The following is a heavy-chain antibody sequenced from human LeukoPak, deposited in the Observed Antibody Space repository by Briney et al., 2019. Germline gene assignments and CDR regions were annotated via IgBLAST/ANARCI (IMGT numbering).Heavy chain of an antibody. CDR1: GGTFSSYA. Sequence: SVTVSCKASGGTFSSYAISWVQQAPGQGLEWMGGIIPIFGTANYAQKFQGRVTITADESTSTAYMELSSLRSEDTAVYYCARETGLAHFDYWGQGTLVTVSS. V-gene: IGHV1-69*13. D-gene: IGHD6-19*01. CDR2: IIPIFGTA. CDR3: ARETGLAHFDY. J-gene: IGHJ4*02.